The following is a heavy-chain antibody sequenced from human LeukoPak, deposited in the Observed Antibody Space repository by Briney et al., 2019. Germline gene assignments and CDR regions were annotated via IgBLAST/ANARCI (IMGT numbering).Heavy chain of an antibody. J-gene: IGHJ6*02. Sequence: PSETLSLTCAVYGGSFSGYYWSWLRQPPGKGLEWIGEINHSGSTNYNPSLKSRVTISVDTSKNQFSLKLSSVTAADTAVYYCARARGYSYGALFYGMDVWGQGTTVTVSS. CDR2: INHSGST. CDR1: GGSFSGYY. D-gene: IGHD5-18*01. CDR3: ARARGYSYGALFYGMDV. V-gene: IGHV4-34*01.